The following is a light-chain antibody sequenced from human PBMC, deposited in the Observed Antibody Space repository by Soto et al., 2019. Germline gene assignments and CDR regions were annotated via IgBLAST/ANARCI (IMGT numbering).Light chain of an antibody. CDR1: QGISSY. J-gene: IGKJ1*01. Sequence: AIRMTQSPSSLSASTGDRVTITCRASQGISSYLAWYQQKPGKAPKLLIYAASTLQSGVPSRFSGSGSGTXXTXTXSCXXXXDFATYYCQQYYSYPRTFGQGTKVEIE. CDR3: QQYYSYPRT. V-gene: IGKV1-8*01. CDR2: AAS.